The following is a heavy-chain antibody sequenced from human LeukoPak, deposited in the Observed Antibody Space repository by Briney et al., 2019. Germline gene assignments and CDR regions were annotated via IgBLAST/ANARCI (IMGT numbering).Heavy chain of an antibody. D-gene: IGHD2-2*01. CDR3: ASSAAPLNDAFDV. J-gene: IGHJ3*01. CDR1: GYTFTSYG. V-gene: IGHV1-18*01. CDR2: ISAYNGNT. Sequence: GASVKVSCKASGYTFTSYGISWVRQAPAQGLEWMGWISAYNGNTNYAQKLQGRVTMTTDTSTSTAYTELRTLRSDDTAVYYCASSAAPLNDAFDVWGQGTMVTVSS.